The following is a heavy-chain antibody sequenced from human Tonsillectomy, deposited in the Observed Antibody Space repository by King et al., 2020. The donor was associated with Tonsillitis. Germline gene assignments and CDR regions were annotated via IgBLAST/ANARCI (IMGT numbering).Heavy chain of an antibody. Sequence: QLVQSGAEVKKSGESLRISCKVSGYSCISYWISLWRQRPGKCLEWMGKIDPTDSYINYSTSFQGHVTISVDKSISTAYLQWSSLKASDTAMYYCVRQGKAVRRDDYWGQGTLVTVSS. CDR3: VRQGKAVRRDDY. V-gene: IGHV5-10-1*01. J-gene: IGHJ4*02. D-gene: IGHD6-6*01. CDR1: GYSCISYW. CDR2: IDPTDSYI.